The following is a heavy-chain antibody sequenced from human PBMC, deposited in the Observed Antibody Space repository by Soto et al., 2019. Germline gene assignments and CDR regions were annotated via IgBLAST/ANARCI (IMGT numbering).Heavy chain of an antibody. J-gene: IGHJ6*02. D-gene: IGHD2-15*01. CDR2: ISSGGKT. Sequence: GGSLRLSCEASGFSFSRNAMSWVRQAPGKGLEWVSSISSGGKTDYADSVKGRFTISRDNSKNTQSLQMNSLGAEDTAVYYCAKLGYCTGGTCYLDYYYGVDVWGQGTTVTVSS. CDR1: GFSFSRNA. CDR3: AKLGYCTGGTCYLDYYYGVDV. V-gene: IGHV3-23*01.